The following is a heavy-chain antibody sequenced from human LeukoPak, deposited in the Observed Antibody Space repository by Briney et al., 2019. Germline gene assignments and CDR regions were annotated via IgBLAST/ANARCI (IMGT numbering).Heavy chain of an antibody. J-gene: IGHJ4*02. V-gene: IGHV2-5*02. CDR1: GFSLSSNGVG. CDR3: AHRGMLFGVVITFDY. CDR2: IFWDDNQ. Sequence: PTLVNPTQTLTLTCSFSGFSLSSNGVGVGWIRQPPGKALEWLAFIFWDDNQHYNPSLKTRLTITKDTYKNQVVLTMTNMDPVDTATYYCAHRGMLFGVVITFDYWSQGTLVTVSS. D-gene: IGHD3-3*01.